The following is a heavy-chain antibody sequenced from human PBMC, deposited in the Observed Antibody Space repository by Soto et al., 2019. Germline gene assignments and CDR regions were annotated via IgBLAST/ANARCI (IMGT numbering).Heavy chain of an antibody. CDR3: TMYYDFWSGSPGYYYYGMDV. J-gene: IGHJ6*02. CDR1: GFTFSNAW. CDR2: IKSKTDGGTT. Sequence: GGSLRLSCAASGFTFSNAWMNWVRQAPGKGLEWVGRIKSKTDGGTTDYAAPVKGRFTISRDDSKNTLYLQMNSLKTEDTAVYYCTMYYDFWSGSPGYYYYGMDVWGQGTTVTVSS. D-gene: IGHD3-3*01. V-gene: IGHV3-15*07.